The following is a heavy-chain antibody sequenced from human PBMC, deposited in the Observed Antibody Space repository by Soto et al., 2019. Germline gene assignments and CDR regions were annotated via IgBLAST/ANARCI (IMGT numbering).Heavy chain of an antibody. CDR3: ERDRKAGTDAFDV. Sequence: GASVKVSCKTSGYTFTSYIIQWVRQAPGQGLEWVGMINPSGGSTNYAQKFQGRVTVTRDTSTSTVYMDLSSLRSEDTAVYYCERDRKAGTDAFDVWGLGTMVTVSS. D-gene: IGHD6-19*01. V-gene: IGHV1-46*01. CDR1: GYTFTSYI. CDR2: INPSGGST. J-gene: IGHJ3*01.